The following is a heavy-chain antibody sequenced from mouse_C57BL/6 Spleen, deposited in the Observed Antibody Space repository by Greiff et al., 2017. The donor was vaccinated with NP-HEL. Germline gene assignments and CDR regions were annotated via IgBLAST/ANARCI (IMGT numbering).Heavy chain of an antibody. CDR2: ILPGSGST. V-gene: IGHV1-9*01. Sequence: QVQLQQSGAELMKPGASVKLSCKATGYTFTGYWIEWVKQRPGHGLEWIGAILPGSGSTTYHEKFKGKATFTADTSSNTAYMQLSSLTAEDTAIYYCAGSDGNYVGFAYRGQGTLVTVSA. D-gene: IGHD2-1*01. CDR3: AGSDGNYVGFAY. CDR1: GYTFTGYW. J-gene: IGHJ3*01.